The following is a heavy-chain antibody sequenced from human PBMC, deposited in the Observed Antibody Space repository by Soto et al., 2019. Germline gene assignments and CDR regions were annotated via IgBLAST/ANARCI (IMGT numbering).Heavy chain of an antibody. CDR2: INPSGGST. Sequence: QVQLVQSGAEVKNPGASVKLSCKASGYIFTNYYIHWVRQAPGQGLEWMAIINPSGGSTNYAQKFQCRVTLARDTFTNTVYMALSSLRSEDTAIYYCARDLTSGDYWGQGTLVTVSS. V-gene: IGHV1-46*01. D-gene: IGHD7-27*01. CDR3: ARDLTSGDY. J-gene: IGHJ4*02. CDR1: GYIFTNYY.